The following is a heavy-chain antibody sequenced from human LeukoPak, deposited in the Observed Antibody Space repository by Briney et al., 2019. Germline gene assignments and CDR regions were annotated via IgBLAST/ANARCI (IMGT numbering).Heavy chain of an antibody. V-gene: IGHV3-21*01. Sequence: GGSLRLSCAASGFTFSSYSMNWVRQAPGKGLEWVSSISSSSSYIYYADSVKGRFTISRDNAENSLYLQMNSLRAEDTAVYYCARDWSEDTAMVTPRFDYWGQGTLVTVSS. CDR2: ISSSSSYI. CDR1: GFTFSSYS. CDR3: ARDWSEDTAMVTPRFDY. J-gene: IGHJ4*02. D-gene: IGHD5-18*01.